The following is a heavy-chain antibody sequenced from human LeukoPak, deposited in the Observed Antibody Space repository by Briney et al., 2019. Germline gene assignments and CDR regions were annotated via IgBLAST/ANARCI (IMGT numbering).Heavy chain of an antibody. CDR3: ARADRSWNTWFDP. CDR1: GGSISSYC. J-gene: IGHJ5*02. Sequence: AETLSLTCTVSGGSISSYCWSWIRQPPGKGLEWIGYIYYSGTTNYNPSLKSRVTIAVDTSKNQFSLKLSSVTAADTAVYYCARADRSWNTWFDPWGQGTLVSVSS. D-gene: IGHD6-13*01. V-gene: IGHV4-59*01. CDR2: IYYSGTT.